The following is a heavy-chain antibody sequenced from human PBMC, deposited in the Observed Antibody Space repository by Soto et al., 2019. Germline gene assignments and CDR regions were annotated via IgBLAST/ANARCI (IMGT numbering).Heavy chain of an antibody. CDR1: GGSVSSATYY. D-gene: IGHD4-17*01. CDR2: IHYSGTT. J-gene: IGHJ4*02. CDR3: ARHAGRATGLDD. Sequence: PSETLSLTCTVSGGSVSSATYYWSWIRQPPGKGLEWIAYIHYSGTTDYNPALMSRVTISLDTSRNQFSLKLTSVTAADTAVYYCARHAGRATGLDDWGQGALVTVSS. V-gene: IGHV4-61*01.